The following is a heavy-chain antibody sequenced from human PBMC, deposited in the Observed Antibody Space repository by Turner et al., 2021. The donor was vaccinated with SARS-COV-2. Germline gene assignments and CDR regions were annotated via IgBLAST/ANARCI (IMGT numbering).Heavy chain of an antibody. V-gene: IGHV3-7*01. CDR3: ARIRSVPAAPFDY. Sequence: EVQLVVSGGGLVQSGGSLRLSRVASGCTFSSYWMSWVRRAAGKGLEWVGNIKQDGSEKYYMDSVKGRFTIARDNAKNSLFLQMRSLRAEDTAVYYCARIRSVPAAPFDYWGQGTLVTVSS. CDR1: GCTFSSYW. J-gene: IGHJ4*02. D-gene: IGHD2-2*01. CDR2: IKQDGSEK.